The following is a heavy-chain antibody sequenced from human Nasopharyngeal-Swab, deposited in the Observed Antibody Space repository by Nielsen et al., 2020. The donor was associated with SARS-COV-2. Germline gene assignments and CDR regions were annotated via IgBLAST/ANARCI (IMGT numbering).Heavy chain of an antibody. CDR2: ISGRGTNI. CDR3: ARVGLFDY. Sequence: GGSLRPSCAASGFTFSDYYMSWIRQAPGKGLEWVSYISGRGTNIYYAESVKGRFTISRDNAKNSLYLQLHSLRAEDTAVYYCARVGLFDYWGQGTLVTVSS. V-gene: IGHV3-11*04. CDR1: GFTFSDYY. J-gene: IGHJ4*02.